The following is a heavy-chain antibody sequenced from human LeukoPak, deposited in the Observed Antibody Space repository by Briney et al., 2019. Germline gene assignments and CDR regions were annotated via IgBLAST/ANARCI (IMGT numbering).Heavy chain of an antibody. CDR1: GFVFSHYT. CDR3: AKSDCGSDGCKLLNY. J-gene: IGHJ4*02. CDR2: INGSGDAT. D-gene: IGHD3-10*01. Sequence: GGSLRLSCAVSGFVFSHYTMTWVRQGPGKGLEWVSSINGSGDATLYADSVMGRFTISRDNAKNTVSLQMNNLRAEDTAVYYCAKSDCGSDGCKLLNYWGQGTLVTASS. V-gene: IGHV3-23*01.